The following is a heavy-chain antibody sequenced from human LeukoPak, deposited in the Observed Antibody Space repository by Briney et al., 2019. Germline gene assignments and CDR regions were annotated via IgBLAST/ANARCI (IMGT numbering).Heavy chain of an antibody. CDR2: IYYSGST. CDR1: GGSISSSSYY. Sequence: PSETLSLTCTVSGGSISSSSYYWGWIRQPPGKGLEWIGSIYYSGSTYYNPSLKSRVTISVDKSKNQFFLKLSSVTAADTAVYYCARTSWYYLVRVPYFDYWGQGTLVTVSS. V-gene: IGHV4-39*07. J-gene: IGHJ4*02. D-gene: IGHD6-13*01. CDR3: ARTSWYYLVRVPYFDY.